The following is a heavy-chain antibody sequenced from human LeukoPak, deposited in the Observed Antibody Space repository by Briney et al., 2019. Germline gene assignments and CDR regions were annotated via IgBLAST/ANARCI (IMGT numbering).Heavy chain of an antibody. Sequence: SETLSLTCTVSGGSISSHYWSWIRQPPGKGLEWIGYIYYSGSTNYNPSLKSRVTISVDTSKNQFSLKLSSVTAADTAVYYCARGDPRDYGGNSPWGQGTLVTVSS. V-gene: IGHV4-59*11. J-gene: IGHJ4*02. D-gene: IGHD4-23*01. CDR1: GGSISSHY. CDR3: ARGDPRDYGGNSP. CDR2: IYYSGST.